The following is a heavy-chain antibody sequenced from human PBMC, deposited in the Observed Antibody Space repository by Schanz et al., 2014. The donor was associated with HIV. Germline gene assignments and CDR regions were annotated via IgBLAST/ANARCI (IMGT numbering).Heavy chain of an antibody. CDR2: ISGSGDIT. Sequence: EIQLLESGGGLVQPGGSLRLSCAASGFSFSSYVMSWIRQAPGKGLEWVSAISGSGDITYYADSVKGRFTISRDNSKNTLYLQMSSLSAEDTAVYYCARDPEWAGSGYFDYWGQGTLVTVSS. CDR3: ARDPEWAGSGYFDY. D-gene: IGHD3-22*01. J-gene: IGHJ4*02. CDR1: GFSFSSYV. V-gene: IGHV3-23*01.